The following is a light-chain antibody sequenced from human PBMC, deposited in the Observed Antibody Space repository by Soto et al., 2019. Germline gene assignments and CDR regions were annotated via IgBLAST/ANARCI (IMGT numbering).Light chain of an antibody. CDR3: GTWDSSLSAVV. Sequence: QSVLTQPPSVSAAPGQKVTISCSGSSSNIGNNYVSWYQQLPGTAPKLLIYDNNKRPSGIPDRFSGSKSGTSATLGITGHQTVDEADYYCGTWDSSLSAVVFGGGTKLTVL. J-gene: IGLJ2*01. V-gene: IGLV1-51*01. CDR2: DNN. CDR1: SSNIGNNY.